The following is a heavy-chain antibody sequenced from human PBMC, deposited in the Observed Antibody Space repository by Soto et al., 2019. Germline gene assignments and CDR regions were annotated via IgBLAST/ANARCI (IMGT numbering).Heavy chain of an antibody. CDR2: LYHIGST. CDR3: ARVDYDFWSGSLNWFDP. J-gene: IGHJ5*02. D-gene: IGHD3-3*01. CDR1: GYSISSGNY. V-gene: IGHV4-38-2*01. Sequence: KPSETLSLTCAVSGYSISSGNYWAWIRQPPGRGLEWIGSLYHIGSTHYNTSLKSRVTISVDTSKNHFSLELSSVTAADTAVYYCARVDYDFWSGSLNWFDPWGQGTLVTVSS.